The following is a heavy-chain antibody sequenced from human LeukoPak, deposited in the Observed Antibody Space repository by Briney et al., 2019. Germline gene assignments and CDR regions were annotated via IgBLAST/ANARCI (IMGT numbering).Heavy chain of an antibody. V-gene: IGHV3-30*02. D-gene: IGHD3-10*01. CDR3: GWDGSGSYTVDY. J-gene: IGHJ4*02. CDR1: GFTFSSYG. Sequence: GGSLRLSCAASGFTFSSYGMHWVRQAPGKGLEWVAFIRYDGSNKYYADSVKGRFTISRDNSKNTLYLQMNSLRAEDTAVCYCGWDGSGSYTVDYWGQGTLVTVSS. CDR2: IRYDGSNK.